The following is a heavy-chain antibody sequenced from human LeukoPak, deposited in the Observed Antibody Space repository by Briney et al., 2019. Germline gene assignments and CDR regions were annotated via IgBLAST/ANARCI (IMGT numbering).Heavy chain of an antibody. CDR1: GGTFSSYA. D-gene: IGHD6-13*01. V-gene: IGHV1-69*05. CDR2: IIPIFGTA. J-gene: IGHJ4*02. CDR3: ARGAAAGTGVWEGYYFDY. Sequence: SVKVSCKASGGTFSSYAISWVRQAPGQGLEWMGGIIPIFGTANYAQKFQGRVTITTDESTSTAYMELSSLRSEDTAVYYCARGAAAGTGVWEGYYFDYWGQGTLVTVSS.